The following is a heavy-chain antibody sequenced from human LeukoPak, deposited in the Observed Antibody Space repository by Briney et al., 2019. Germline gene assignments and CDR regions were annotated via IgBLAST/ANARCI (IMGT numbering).Heavy chain of an antibody. D-gene: IGHD6-13*01. Sequence: ASVKVSCKASGYTFTSYGISWVRQAPGQGLEWMGWISAYNGNTNYAQKLQDRVTMTTDTSTSTAYMELRSLRSDDTAMYYCAREGIRIAAAGTIDYWGQGTLVTVSS. CDR2: ISAYNGNT. V-gene: IGHV1-18*01. J-gene: IGHJ4*02. CDR1: GYTFTSYG. CDR3: AREGIRIAAAGTIDY.